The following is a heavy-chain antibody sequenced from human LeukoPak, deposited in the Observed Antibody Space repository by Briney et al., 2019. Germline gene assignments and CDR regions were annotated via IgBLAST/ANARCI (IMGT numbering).Heavy chain of an antibody. V-gene: IGHV4-30-4*01. Sequence: SQTLSLTCTVSGGSISNGDYYWSWIRQPPGKGLEWIGYIYYSGSTYYNPSLKSRVTISVDTSKNQFSLKLSSVTAADTAVYYCARDNGYGQLDSWGQGTLVTVSS. CDR2: IYYSGST. D-gene: IGHD2-15*01. CDR1: GGSISNGDYY. J-gene: IGHJ4*02. CDR3: ARDNGYGQLDS.